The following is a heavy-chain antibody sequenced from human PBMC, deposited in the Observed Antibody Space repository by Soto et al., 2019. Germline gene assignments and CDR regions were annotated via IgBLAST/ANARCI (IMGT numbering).Heavy chain of an antibody. V-gene: IGHV3-23*01. Sequence: PGGSLRLSCAASGFTFSSYAMSWVRQAPGKGLEWVSAISGSGGSTYYADSVKGRFTISRDNSKNTLYLQKNSLRAEDTAVYYCAKESVRRLEYFDRAGGPFDYWGQGTLVTVSS. CDR1: GFTFSSYA. D-gene: IGHD3-9*01. CDR3: AKESVRRLEYFDRAGGPFDY. CDR2: ISGSGGST. J-gene: IGHJ4*02.